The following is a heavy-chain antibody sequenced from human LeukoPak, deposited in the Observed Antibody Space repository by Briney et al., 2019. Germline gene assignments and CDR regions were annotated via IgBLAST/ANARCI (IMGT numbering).Heavy chain of an antibody. D-gene: IGHD1-26*01. CDR2: IYTNVNT. V-gene: IGHV4-4*07. Sequence: SETLSLTCTVSGGSISGYYRTWIRQPAGKGLEWIGRIYTNVNTNYNPSLKSRVTMSVDTSKNQFSLKLTSVTAADTAVYYCARAPSIVGAYSYFDYWGQGTLVTVSS. CDR3: ARAPSIVGAYSYFDY. CDR1: GGSISGYY. J-gene: IGHJ4*02.